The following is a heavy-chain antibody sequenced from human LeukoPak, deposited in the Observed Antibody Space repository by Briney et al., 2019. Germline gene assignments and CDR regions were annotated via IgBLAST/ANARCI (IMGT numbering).Heavy chain of an antibody. CDR3: AKDSKPMVRGVIIMS. J-gene: IGHJ4*02. V-gene: IGHV3-23*01. CDR1: AFTFSSYG. CDR2: ISPSGDST. Sequence: PGGSLRLSCAASAFTFSSYGMNWVRQAPGKGLEWVSAISPSGDSTSYADSVKGRFTISRDNAKNSLYLQMNSLRAEDTALYYCAKDSKPMVRGVIIMSWGQGTLVTVSS. D-gene: IGHD3-10*01.